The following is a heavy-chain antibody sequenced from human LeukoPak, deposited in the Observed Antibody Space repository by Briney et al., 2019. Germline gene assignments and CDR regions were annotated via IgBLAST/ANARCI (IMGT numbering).Heavy chain of an antibody. CDR3: ARNRDGYNSFDY. V-gene: IGHV4-31*03. J-gene: IGHJ4*02. CDR1: GGSINNGGYY. D-gene: IGHD5-24*01. CDR2: IYYSGSS. Sequence: SETLSLTCTVSGGSINNGGYYWSWIRQHPGKGLEWIGYIYYSGSSYYNPPLRSRVTISVDASKNHFSLKLSSVTAADTAVYYCARNRDGYNSFDYWGQGTLVTVSS.